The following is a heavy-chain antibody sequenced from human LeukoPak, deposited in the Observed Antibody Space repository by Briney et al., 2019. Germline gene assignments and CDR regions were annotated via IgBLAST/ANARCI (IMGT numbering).Heavy chain of an antibody. CDR3: ARARDGAEPDAFDI. Sequence: GASVKVSCKASGGTFSSYAISWVRQAPGQGLEWMGGIIPIFGTANYARKFQGRVTITADKSTSTAYMELSSLRSEDTAVYYCARARDGAEPDAFDIWGQGTMVTVSS. D-gene: IGHD1-14*01. CDR1: GGTFSSYA. CDR2: IIPIFGTA. J-gene: IGHJ3*02. V-gene: IGHV1-69*06.